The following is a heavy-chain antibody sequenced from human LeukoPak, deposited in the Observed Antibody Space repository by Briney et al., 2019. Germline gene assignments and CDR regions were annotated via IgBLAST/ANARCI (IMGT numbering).Heavy chain of an antibody. J-gene: IGHJ5*02. V-gene: IGHV1-2*06. D-gene: IGHD3-22*01. Sequence: ASVKVSCKASGYTFTVYYMHWVRQAPGQGLEWMGRINLNSGGTNYAQKFQGRVTMTRDTSISTAYMELSRLRSDDTAVYYCARGTYDSIDPWGQGTLVTVSS. CDR2: INLNSGGT. CDR1: GYTFTVYY. CDR3: ARGTYDSIDP.